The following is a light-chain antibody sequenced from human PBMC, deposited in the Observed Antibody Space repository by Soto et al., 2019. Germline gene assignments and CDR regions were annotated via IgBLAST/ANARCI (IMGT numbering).Light chain of an antibody. V-gene: IGKV3-11*01. J-gene: IGKJ1*01. CDR1: QSVSSY. CDR2: DAS. Sequence: EIVLTQSPDTLSLSPGERATLSCRASQSVSSYFAWYQQKPGQAPRLLIYDASHRATGIPARFSGSGSGTDFTLTISRLEADAFAIYYCQQRANWPVTFGQGTRVDIK. CDR3: QQRANWPVT.